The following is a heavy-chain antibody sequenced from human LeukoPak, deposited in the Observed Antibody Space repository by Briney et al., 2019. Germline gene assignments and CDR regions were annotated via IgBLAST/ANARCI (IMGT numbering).Heavy chain of an antibody. J-gene: IGHJ4*02. CDR3: AREAFGGVFPY. CDR2: INPSTGGT. Sequence: ASVKVSCKASGYTFTGYYMHWVRQAPGQGPEWMGRINPSTGGTKYAQKFQGRVTLTRDTSVTTAYMDLSRLRPDDTAVYYCAREAFGGVFPYWGQGTLVTVSS. CDR1: GYTFTGYY. D-gene: IGHD3-16*01. V-gene: IGHV1-2*06.